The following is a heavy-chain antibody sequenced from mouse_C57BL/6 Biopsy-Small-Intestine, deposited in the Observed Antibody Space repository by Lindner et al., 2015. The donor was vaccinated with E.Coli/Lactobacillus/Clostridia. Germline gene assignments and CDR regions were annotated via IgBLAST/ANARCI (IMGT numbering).Heavy chain of an antibody. CDR2: IYPGSGNT. V-gene: IGHV1-66*01. Sequence: VQLQESGPELVKPGASVKISCKASGYSFTSYYIHWVKQRPGQGLEWIGWIYPGSGNTKYNEKFKGKATLTADTSSSTAYMQLSSLTSEDSAVYYCARFTTVVATNFDYWGQGTTLTVSS. CDR3: ARFTTVVATNFDY. J-gene: IGHJ2*01. D-gene: IGHD1-1*01. CDR1: GYSFTSYY.